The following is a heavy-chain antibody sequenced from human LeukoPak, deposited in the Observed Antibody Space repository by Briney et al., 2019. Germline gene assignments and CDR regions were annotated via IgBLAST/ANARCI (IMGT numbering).Heavy chain of an antibody. D-gene: IGHD1-1*01. Sequence: SQTLSLTCAISGGTITSNSGAWNWIRQSPSRGLKWLGRTYYRSNWYNNYAVSVRGRITISPDTSKNPLSLQLTSVTPEDPAVYYCGGDGQLGLDALDIWGQGTLVTVSS. CDR1: GGTITSNSGA. CDR2: TYYRSNWYN. V-gene: IGHV6-1*01. J-gene: IGHJ3*02. CDR3: GGDGQLGLDALDI.